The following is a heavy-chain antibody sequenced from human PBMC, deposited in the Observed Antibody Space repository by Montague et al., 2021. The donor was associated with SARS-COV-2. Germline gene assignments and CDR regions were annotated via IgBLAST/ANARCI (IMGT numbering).Heavy chain of an antibody. CDR1: GFTFSSYA. CDR2: LSCDGDNK. V-gene: IGHV3-30*04. Sequence: SLRLSCAAAGFTFSSYAMHWVRQAPGKGLEWMAGLSCDGDNKYYADSMKGRLTISRDNSKNTLYLQMNSLGAEDAAVYYCARDWGEVGSGWYTGLDYWGQGTLVTVSS. J-gene: IGHJ4*02. CDR3: ARDWGEVGSGWYTGLDY. D-gene: IGHD6-19*01.